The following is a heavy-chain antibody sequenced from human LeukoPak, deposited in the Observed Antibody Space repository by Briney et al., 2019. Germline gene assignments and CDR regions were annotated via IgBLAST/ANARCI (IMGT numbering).Heavy chain of an antibody. CDR2: IYSSGIT. V-gene: IGHV4-59*01. D-gene: IGHD4-17*01. CDR3: ARETGYGDYFSHY. CDR1: GGSLSDYY. Sequence: SETLSLTCTVSGGSLSDYYWSWIRQPPGKGLEWIGYIYSSGITNYNPSLRSRVTISVDTSRNHLSLNLSSVTAADTAVYYCARETGYGDYFSHYWGQGTLVTVSS. J-gene: IGHJ4*02.